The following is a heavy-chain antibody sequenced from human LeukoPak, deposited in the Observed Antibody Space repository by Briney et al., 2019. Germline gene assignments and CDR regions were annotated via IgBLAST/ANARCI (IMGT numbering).Heavy chain of an antibody. CDR3: ARRNCTPSSCYSDY. CDR2: ISDGGRPL. CDR1: GFIFSDYY. J-gene: IGHJ4*02. Sequence: GGSLRLSCAASGFIFSDYYMSWIRQAPGKGLEWVSFISDGGRPLHYADSVKGRFTISRDNAKNSLYLQMNSLRDEDTAVYFCARRNCTPSSCYSDYWGQGALVTVSS. D-gene: IGHD3-22*01. V-gene: IGHV3-11*01.